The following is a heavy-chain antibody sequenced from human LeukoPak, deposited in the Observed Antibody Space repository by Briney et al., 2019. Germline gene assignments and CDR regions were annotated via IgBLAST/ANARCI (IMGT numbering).Heavy chain of an antibody. CDR1: GFTFSSYA. CDR2: ISGSGGST. D-gene: IGHD3-3*01. CDR3: AKGHRFLEWLLYYFDY. V-gene: IGHV3-23*01. J-gene: IGHJ4*02. Sequence: GGSLRLSCAASGFTFSSYAMSWVRQAPGKGLEWVSAISGSGGSTYYADSVKGRFTISRDNSKNTLYLQMNSLRAEDTAVYYCAKGHRFLEWLLYYFDYWGQGTLVTVSS.